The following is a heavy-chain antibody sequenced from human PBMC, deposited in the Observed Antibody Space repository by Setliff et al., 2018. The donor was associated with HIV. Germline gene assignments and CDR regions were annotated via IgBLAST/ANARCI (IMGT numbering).Heavy chain of an antibody. CDR1: GGSFSGHY. V-gene: IGHV4-34*01. CDR3: ARIIMPRGGAFDI. CDR2: INHSGST. D-gene: IGHD3-10*01. J-gene: IGHJ3*02. Sequence: ETLSLTCAVYGGSFSGHYWNWFRQPPGKGLEWIGEINHSGSTNYKSSLKSRVTISADTSKRQFSLKLSSVTAADTAVYYCARIIMPRGGAFDIWGQGTMVTVS.